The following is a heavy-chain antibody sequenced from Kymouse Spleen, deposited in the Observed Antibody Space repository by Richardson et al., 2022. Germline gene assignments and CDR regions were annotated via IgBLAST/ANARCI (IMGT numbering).Heavy chain of an antibody. Sequence: QVQLQESGPGLVKPSQTLSLTCTVSGGSISSGGYYWSWIRQHPGKGLEWIGYIYYSGSTYYNPSLKSRVTISVDTSKNQFSLKLSSVTAADTAVYYCARTYYDILTGYSYFDYWGQGTLVTVSS. CDR2: IYYSGST. J-gene: IGHJ4*02. CDR3: ARTYYDILTGYSYFDY. V-gene: IGHV4-31*03. CDR1: GGSISSGGYY. D-gene: IGHD3-9*01.